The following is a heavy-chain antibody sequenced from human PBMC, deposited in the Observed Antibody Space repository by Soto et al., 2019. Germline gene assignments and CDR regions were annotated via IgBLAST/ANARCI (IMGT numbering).Heavy chain of an antibody. V-gene: IGHV2-5*02. D-gene: IGHD2-15*01. CDR2: IYWDDDK. J-gene: IGHJ6*02. CDR1: GFSLSTSGVG. CDR3: AHVLVVVANYGMDV. Sequence: QITLKASGPTLVKPTQTLTLTCTFSGFSLSTSGVGVGWIRQPPGKALEWLALIYWDDDKRYSPSLTSRLTITKDTSKNQVVLTMTNMDPVDTATYYCAHVLVVVANYGMDVWGPGTTVPVSS.